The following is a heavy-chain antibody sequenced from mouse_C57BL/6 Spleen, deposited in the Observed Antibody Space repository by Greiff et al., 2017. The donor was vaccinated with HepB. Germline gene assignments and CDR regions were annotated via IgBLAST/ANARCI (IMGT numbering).Heavy chain of an antibody. Sequence: EVKLVESGGDLVKPGGSLKLSCAASGFTFSSYGMSWVRQTPDKRLEWVATISSGGSYTYYPDSVKGRFTISRDNAKNTLYLQMSSLKSEDTAMYYCARHGRTIYYDYDYFDYWGQGTTLTVSS. J-gene: IGHJ2*01. CDR2: ISSGGSYT. D-gene: IGHD2-4*01. CDR1: GFTFSSYG. V-gene: IGHV5-6*01. CDR3: ARHGRTIYYDYDYFDY.